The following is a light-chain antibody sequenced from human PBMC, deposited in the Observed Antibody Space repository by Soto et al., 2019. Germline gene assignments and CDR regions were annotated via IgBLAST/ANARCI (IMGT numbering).Light chain of an antibody. V-gene: IGLV1-40*01. Sequence: QSVMTQSPSASGTPGQRVTISCSGSSSNIGSNTVNWYQQLPGTAPKLLIYGNSNRPSGVPDRFSGSKSGTSASLAITGLQAEDEADYYCQSYDSSLSVVFGGGTKLTVL. CDR1: SSNIGSNT. J-gene: IGLJ2*01. CDR3: QSYDSSLSVV. CDR2: GNS.